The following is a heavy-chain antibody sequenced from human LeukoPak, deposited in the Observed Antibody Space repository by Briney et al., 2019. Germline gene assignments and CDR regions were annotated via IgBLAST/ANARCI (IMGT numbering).Heavy chain of an antibody. CDR1: GGSISSGSYY. CDR2: IYRSGST. J-gene: IGHJ6*03. V-gene: IGHV4-61*09. CDR3: ARDTNGYRRDMDV. Sequence: SQTLSLTCTVSGGSISSGSYYWSWIRQPAGKRLEWIGHIYRSGSTNYNPSLKSRVTISVDTSKNQFSLKLSSVTAADTAVYYCARDTNGYRRDMDVWGKGTTVTISS. D-gene: IGHD5-18*01.